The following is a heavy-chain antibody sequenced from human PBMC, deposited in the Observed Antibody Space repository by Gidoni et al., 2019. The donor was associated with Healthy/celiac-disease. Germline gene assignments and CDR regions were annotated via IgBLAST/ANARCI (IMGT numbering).Heavy chain of an antibody. CDR2: ISSSSSYI. CDR3: ARDKSIAAGSFQH. D-gene: IGHD6-6*01. CDR1: GFPFSSYS. V-gene: IGHV3-21*01. Sequence: EVQLVESGGGLVKPGGSLRLSCAASGFPFSSYSMNWVRQAPGKGLEWVSSISSSSSYIYYADSVKGRFTISRDNAKNSLYLQMNSLRAEDTAVYYCARDKSIAAGSFQHWGQGTLVTVSS. J-gene: IGHJ1*01.